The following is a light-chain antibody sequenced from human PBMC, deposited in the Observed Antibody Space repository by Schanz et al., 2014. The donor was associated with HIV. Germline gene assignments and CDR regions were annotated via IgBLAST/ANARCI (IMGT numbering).Light chain of an antibody. CDR3: MQGTHWPPVT. V-gene: IGKV2-30*02. J-gene: IGKJ5*01. Sequence: DVVMTQSPLSLPVTLGQPASISCRSSQSLVHSLGNTHLNWFQHRPGQSPRRLIYKVSNRDSGVPDRFSGSGSGTDFTLKISRVEAEDVGVYYCMQGTHWPPVTFGQGTRLEIK. CDR1: QSLVHSLGNTH. CDR2: KVS.